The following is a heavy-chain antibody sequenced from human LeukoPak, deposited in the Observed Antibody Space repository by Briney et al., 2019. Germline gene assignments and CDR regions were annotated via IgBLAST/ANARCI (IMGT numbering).Heavy chain of an antibody. Sequence: SVKVSCKASGGTFSSYAISWVRQAPGQGLEWMGRIIPILGIANYAQKFQGRVTITADKSTSTAYMELSSLRSEDTAVYYCARDRPITIFGVVIKSGNNNWFDPWGQGTLVTVSS. CDR2: IIPILGIA. CDR3: ARDRPITIFGVVIKSGNNNWFDP. J-gene: IGHJ5*02. V-gene: IGHV1-69*04. D-gene: IGHD3-3*01. CDR1: GGTFSSYA.